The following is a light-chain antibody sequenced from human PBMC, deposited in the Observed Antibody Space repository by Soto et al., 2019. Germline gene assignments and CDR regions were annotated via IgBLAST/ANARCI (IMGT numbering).Light chain of an antibody. CDR3: QQSYSTPWT. Sequence: IQMTQSPSSLAASVGDGVTITSRASRGITYDLGWFQQIPGKAPKLLIYAASRLQSGVPSRFSGSGSGTDFTLTISSLQPEDFATYYCQQSYSTPWTFGQGTKVDI. CDR2: AAS. V-gene: IGKV1-39*01. J-gene: IGKJ1*01. CDR1: RGITYD.